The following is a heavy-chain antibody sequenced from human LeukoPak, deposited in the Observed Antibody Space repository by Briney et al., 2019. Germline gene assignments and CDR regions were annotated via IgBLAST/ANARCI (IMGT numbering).Heavy chain of an antibody. CDR2: IYYSGNT. CDR1: GGSISSGGYY. CDR3: ARDSGERVDFWSGYPFHYFDY. J-gene: IGHJ4*02. D-gene: IGHD3-3*01. Sequence: PSETLSLTCTVSGGSISSGGYYWSWIRQHPGKGLEWIGYIYYSGNTYYNPSLKSRVTISVDTSKNQFSLKLSSVTAADTAVYYCARDSGERVDFWSGYPFHYFDYWGQGTLVTVSS. V-gene: IGHV4-31*03.